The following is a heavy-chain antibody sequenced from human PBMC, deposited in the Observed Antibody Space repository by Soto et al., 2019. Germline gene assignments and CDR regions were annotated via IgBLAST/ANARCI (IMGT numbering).Heavy chain of an antibody. J-gene: IGHJ4*01. D-gene: IGHD3-16*01. CDR2: IYPTGTT. CDR3: ARASAGTSPRLVL. Sequence: PSETLSLTCTVSGGSISSGGYSWSWIRHSPEKGLEWIGCIYPTGTTYYHPSLKSRVTISVDTSRNQFSLNLTSVTAADTAVYYCARASAGTSPRLVLWGQGTMVTV. CDR1: GGSISSGGYS. V-gene: IGHV4-30-2*06.